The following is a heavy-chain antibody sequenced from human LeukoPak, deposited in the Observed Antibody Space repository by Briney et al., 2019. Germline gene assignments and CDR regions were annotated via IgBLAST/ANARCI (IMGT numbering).Heavy chain of an antibody. CDR3: ATLPFNSRNTDY. J-gene: IGHJ4*02. Sequence: ASVKVSCKTSGYTFTTYHVHWVRQAPGQGLEWMGWIYPNNGDTNYAPKFQGRVTMTSDTSITTAYLELSRLTSDDTAVYYCATLPFNSRNTDYWGQGTLVTVSS. D-gene: IGHD1/OR15-1a*01. CDR2: IYPNNGDT. CDR1: GYTFTTYH. V-gene: IGHV1-2*02.